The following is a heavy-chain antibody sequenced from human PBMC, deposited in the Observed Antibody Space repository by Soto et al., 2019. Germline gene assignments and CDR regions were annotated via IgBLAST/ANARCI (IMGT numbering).Heavy chain of an antibody. CDR1: GGTFSTFA. CDR3: ARGSPCSTTTCSLNEVWFDP. J-gene: IGHJ5*02. CDR2: IIPRFGTA. Sequence: QVQLLQSGAELKRPGSSVKVSCKASGGTFSTFAITWVRQAPGHRPEWMGGIIPRFGTAHYARRFEDRVTMTADESTSTAYMELRSLTSEDTAIYYCARGSPCSTTTCSLNEVWFDPWGQGTLVTVST. V-gene: IGHV1-69*01. D-gene: IGHD1-1*01.